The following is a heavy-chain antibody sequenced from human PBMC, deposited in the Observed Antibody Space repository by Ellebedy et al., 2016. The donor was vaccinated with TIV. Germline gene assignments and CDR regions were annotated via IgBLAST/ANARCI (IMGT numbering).Heavy chain of an antibody. V-gene: IGHV4-4*07. CDR3: ASGGVGDTWFDP. CDR2: TYISGSS. CDR1: GGSISAYY. J-gene: IGHJ5*02. D-gene: IGHD2-21*01. Sequence: MPGGSLRLSCTVSGGSISAYYWSWIRRPAGKGLEWIGRTYISGSSNYNPFLKSRVPMSVDTSKNQFSLKLKSVTAADTAVYYCASGGVGDTWFDPWGQGTLVTVSS.